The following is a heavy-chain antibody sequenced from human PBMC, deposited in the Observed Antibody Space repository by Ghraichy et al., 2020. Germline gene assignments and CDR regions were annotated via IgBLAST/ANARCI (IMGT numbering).Heavy chain of an antibody. CDR3: ARAPLGYCSSTSCYNNWFDP. Sequence: GGSLRLSCAASGFTFSSYSMNWVRQAPGKGLEWVSSISSSSSYIYYADSVKGRFTISRDNAKNSLYLQMNSLRAEDTAVYYCARAPLGYCSSTSCYNNWFDPWGQGTLVTVSS. CDR1: GFTFSSYS. J-gene: IGHJ5*02. D-gene: IGHD2-2*02. CDR2: ISSSSSYI. V-gene: IGHV3-21*01.